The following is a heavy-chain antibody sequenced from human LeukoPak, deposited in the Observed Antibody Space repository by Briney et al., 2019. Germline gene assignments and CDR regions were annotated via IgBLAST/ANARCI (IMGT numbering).Heavy chain of an antibody. Sequence: PGGSLRLSCAASGFTFSSYAMSWVRQAPGKGLEWVSAISGSGGSTYYADSVKGRFTISRDNSKNTLYLQMNSLRAEDTAVYYCAKVVVVTQSYTLIYWGQGTLVTVSS. V-gene: IGHV3-23*01. D-gene: IGHD3-22*01. J-gene: IGHJ4*02. CDR3: AKVVVVTQSYTLIY. CDR2: ISGSGGST. CDR1: GFTFSSYA.